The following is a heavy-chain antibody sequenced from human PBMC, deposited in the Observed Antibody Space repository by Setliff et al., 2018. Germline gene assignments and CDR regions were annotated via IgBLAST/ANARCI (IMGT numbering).Heavy chain of an antibody. CDR3: ARDGGVGMVKGYYYGLDA. Sequence: PGGSLRLSCAASGFTFSSFWMAWVRQSPGRGLEWVANINQDGSGKFYVDSVKGRFTIFRDNAKNSLYLQMNSLRVEDTAVYYFARDGGVGMVKGYYYGLDAWGPGTSVTVSS. V-gene: IGHV3-7*01. CDR1: GFTFSSFW. CDR2: INQDGSGK. J-gene: IGHJ6*02. D-gene: IGHD3-3*01.